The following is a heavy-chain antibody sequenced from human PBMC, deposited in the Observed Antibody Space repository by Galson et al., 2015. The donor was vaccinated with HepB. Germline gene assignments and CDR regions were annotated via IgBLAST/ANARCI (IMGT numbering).Heavy chain of an antibody. J-gene: IGHJ6*02. Sequence: SLRLSCAASGFTFSSYGMHWVRQAPGKGLEWVAVISYDGSNKYYADSVKGRFTISRDNSKNTLYLQMNSLRAEDTAVYYCAKDISGSGSLVDVWGQGTTVTVPS. D-gene: IGHD3-10*01. CDR3: AKDISGSGSLVDV. V-gene: IGHV3-30*18. CDR1: GFTFSSYG. CDR2: ISYDGSNK.